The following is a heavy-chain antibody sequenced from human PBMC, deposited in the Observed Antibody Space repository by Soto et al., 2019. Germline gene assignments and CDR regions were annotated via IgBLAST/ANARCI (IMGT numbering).Heavy chain of an antibody. D-gene: IGHD2-21*01. J-gene: IGHJ4*02. CDR1: GFIVSNNY. V-gene: IGHV3-53*04. Sequence: PGGSLRLSCAASGFIVSNNYMSWVRQAPGKGLEWVSIIYSGDSTYYADSVKGRFTISRHNSQNTVYLQMDSLRTEDTAVYYCARVRFWVDGYNSFDYWGQGTLVTVSS. CDR2: IYSGDST. CDR3: ARVRFWVDGYNSFDY.